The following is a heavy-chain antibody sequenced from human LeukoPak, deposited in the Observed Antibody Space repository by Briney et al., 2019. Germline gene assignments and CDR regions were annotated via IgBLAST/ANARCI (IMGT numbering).Heavy chain of an antibody. CDR3: AKDVSPLGWYLDS. D-gene: IGHD2-15*01. J-gene: IGHJ4*02. CDR2: ISDSGIST. V-gene: IGHV3-23*01. Sequence: PGGSLRLSCAASGFNFGSHAMSWVRQAAGKGPEWVSGISDSGISTYYADSVKGRFSISRDNSRNTFFLEMNSLRAEDTAIYYCAKDVSPLGWYLDSWGQGVPVTVSS. CDR1: GFNFGSHA.